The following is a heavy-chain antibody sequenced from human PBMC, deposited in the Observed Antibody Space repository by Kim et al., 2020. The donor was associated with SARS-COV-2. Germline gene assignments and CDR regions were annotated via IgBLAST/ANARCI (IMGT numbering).Heavy chain of an antibody. CDR1: GGSISSYY. D-gene: IGHD3-16*01. CDR3: ARGGFYDYVWGSPNWFDP. Sequence: SETLSLTCTVSGGSISSYYWSWIRQPPGKGLEWIGYIYYSGSTNYNPSLKSRVTISVDTSKNQFSLKLSSVTAADTAVYYCARGGFYDYVWGSPNWFDPWGQGTLVTVSS. J-gene: IGHJ5*02. CDR2: IYYSGST. V-gene: IGHV4-59*01.